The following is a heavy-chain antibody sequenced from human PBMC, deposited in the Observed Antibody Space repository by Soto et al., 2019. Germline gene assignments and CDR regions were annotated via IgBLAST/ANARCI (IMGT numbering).Heavy chain of an antibody. CDR3: AKVRVGIDVDFDY. J-gene: IGHJ4*02. D-gene: IGHD2-21*01. CDR1: GFTFSNSA. Sequence: EVQLLESGGGLVQPGGSLRLSCAASGFTFSNSAMTWVRQAPAKGLEWVSPIRDSDSGGSTFYADSVKGRFTISRDDSKNTLYLQMSSLRAEDTAMYYCAKVRVGIDVDFDYWGQGALVTVSS. V-gene: IGHV3-23*01. CDR2: IRDSDSGGST.